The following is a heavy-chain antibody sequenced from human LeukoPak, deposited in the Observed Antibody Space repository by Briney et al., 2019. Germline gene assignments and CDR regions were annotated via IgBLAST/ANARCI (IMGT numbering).Heavy chain of an antibody. CDR3: AKARIPSGVGYSSD. D-gene: IGHD2-21*01. Sequence: GGSLRLSCAASGFTFSSYAMSWVRQAPGKGLEWVSDIRGSGDRTYYADSVKGRFTISRDNSKNMLSLQMNSLRAEDAAVYYCAKARIPSGVGYSSDWGQGTLVTVSS. CDR2: IRGSGDRT. V-gene: IGHV3-23*01. J-gene: IGHJ4*02. CDR1: GFTFSSYA.